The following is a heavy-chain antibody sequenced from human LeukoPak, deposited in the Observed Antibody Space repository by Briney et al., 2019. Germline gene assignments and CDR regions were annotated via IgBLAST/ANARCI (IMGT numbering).Heavy chain of an antibody. CDR3: ARDPDGSGWYYYFDY. Sequence: ASVKVSCKASGYTFTGYYMHWVRQAPGQGLEWMGWINPNSGGTNYAQKFQGRVTMTRDTSISTAYMELSRLKSDDTAVCYCARDPDGSGWYYYFDYWGQGTLVTVSS. D-gene: IGHD6-19*01. J-gene: IGHJ4*02. CDR2: INPNSGGT. V-gene: IGHV1-2*02. CDR1: GYTFTGYY.